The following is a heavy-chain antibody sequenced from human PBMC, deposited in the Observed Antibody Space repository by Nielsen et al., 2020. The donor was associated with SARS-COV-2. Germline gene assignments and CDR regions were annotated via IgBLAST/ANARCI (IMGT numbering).Heavy chain of an antibody. CDR1: GGSFSGYY. CDR2: IHPSGNT. V-gene: IGHV4-34*01. Sequence: SETLSLTCAVYGGSFSGYYWNWIRQPPGKGLEWIGEIHPSGNTNYNPSLESRVTMSLDTSKNQFSLKLSSVTAADTAVYYCARLEVGAAYFDYWGQGTLVTVSS. D-gene: IGHD2-15*01. CDR3: ARLEVGAAYFDY. J-gene: IGHJ4*02.